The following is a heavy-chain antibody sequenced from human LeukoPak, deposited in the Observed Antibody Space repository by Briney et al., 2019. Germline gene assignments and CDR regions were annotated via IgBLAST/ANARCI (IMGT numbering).Heavy chain of an antibody. CDR3: ARVSGTFGELY. CDR1: GLTFSSHW. D-gene: IGHD3-10*01. CDR2: ISTSSSCI. Sequence: GGSLRLSCAASGLTFSSHWMHWVRQAPGKGLEWVSSISTSSSCIYYADSVKGRFTISRDNAKNSLYLQMNSLRAEDTAVYYCARVSGTFGELYWGQGTLVTVSS. J-gene: IGHJ4*02. V-gene: IGHV3-21*01.